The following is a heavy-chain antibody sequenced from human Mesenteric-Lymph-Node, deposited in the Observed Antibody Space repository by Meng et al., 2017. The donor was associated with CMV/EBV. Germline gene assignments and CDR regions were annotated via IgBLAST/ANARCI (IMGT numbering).Heavy chain of an antibody. CDR3: ARGGDRFRDYGPLDY. D-gene: IGHD4-17*01. V-gene: IGHV5-51*01. CDR1: RYSFSNYW. J-gene: IGHJ4*02. Sequence: GESLKISCKGSRYSFSNYWIAWVRQMPGKGLEYMGIIYPDDSDTRDSPSFQGQVTISVDKSINTAYLQWSSLKASDSAMYYCARGGDRFRDYGPLDYWGQGTLVTVSS. CDR2: IYPDDSDT.